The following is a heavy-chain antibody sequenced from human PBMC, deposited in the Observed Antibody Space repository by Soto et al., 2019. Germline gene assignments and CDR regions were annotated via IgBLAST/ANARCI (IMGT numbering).Heavy chain of an antibody. D-gene: IGHD3-16*01. CDR2: INTYNGNT. Sequence: ASVKVSCKASGYSFTRYGIAWARQAPGQGLEWMGWINTYNGNTNYAQNLQGRVTLTTDTSTSTAYMELTSLRSNDTAIYYCAMVDVYVTPSPQDVWGQGTTVAVSS. V-gene: IGHV1-18*01. J-gene: IGHJ6*02. CDR1: GYSFTRYG. CDR3: AMVDVYVTPSPQDV.